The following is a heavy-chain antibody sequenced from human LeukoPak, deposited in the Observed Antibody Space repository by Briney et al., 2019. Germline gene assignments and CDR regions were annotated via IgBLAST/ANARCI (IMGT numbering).Heavy chain of an antibody. CDR2: ISAYNVNT. V-gene: IGHV1-18*01. Sequence: GASVKVSCKASGYTFTSYGISWVRQAPGQRLEWMGWISAYNVNTNYAQKLQGRVTMTTDKSTSTAYMELRSLRSDDTAVYYCAREEGYSSSWYGRNYYYYGMDVWGQGTTVTVSS. D-gene: IGHD6-13*01. CDR3: AREEGYSSSWYGRNYYYYGMDV. CDR1: GYTFTSYG. J-gene: IGHJ6*02.